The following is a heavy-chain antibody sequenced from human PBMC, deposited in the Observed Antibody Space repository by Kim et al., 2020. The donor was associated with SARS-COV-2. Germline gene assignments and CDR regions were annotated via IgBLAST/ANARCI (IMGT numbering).Heavy chain of an antibody. CDR1: GFTFSSYA. CDR3: AKFLFEDYYDSSRVDHYGMDV. J-gene: IGHJ6*02. Sequence: GGSLRLSCAASGFTFSSYAMSWVRQAPGKGLEWVSAISGSGGSTYYADSVKGRFTISRDNSKNTLYLQMNSLRAEDTAVYYCAKFLFEDYYDSSRVDHYGMDVWGQGTTVTVSS. CDR2: ISGSGGST. V-gene: IGHV3-23*01. D-gene: IGHD3-22*01.